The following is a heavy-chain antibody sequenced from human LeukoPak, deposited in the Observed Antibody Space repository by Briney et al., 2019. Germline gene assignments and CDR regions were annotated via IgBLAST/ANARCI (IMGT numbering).Heavy chain of an antibody. V-gene: IGHV5-51*01. Sequence: GESLKISCKGSGYIFTNYWIGWVRQMPGKGLEWMGIIYPGDSDTRYSPSFQGQVTISADKSISTAYLQWSSLKASDTAMYYCTRSVGHLWTDYWGQGTLVTVSS. CDR2: IYPGDSDT. J-gene: IGHJ4*02. D-gene: IGHD3/OR15-3a*01. CDR1: GYIFTNYW. CDR3: TRSVGHLWTDY.